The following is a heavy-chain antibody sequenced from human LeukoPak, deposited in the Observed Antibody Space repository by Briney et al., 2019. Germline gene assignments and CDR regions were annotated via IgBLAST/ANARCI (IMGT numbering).Heavy chain of an antibody. J-gene: IGHJ4*02. CDR1: GGTFSSYA. V-gene: IGHV1-69*13. CDR2: IIPIFGTA. D-gene: IGHD5-18*01. CDR3: ASSVDTAMEWYYFDY. Sequence: ASVKVSCKASGGTFSSYAISWVRQAPGQGLEWMGGIIPIFGTANYAQKFQGRVTITADESTSTAYMGLSSLRSEDTAVYYCASSVDTAMEWYYFDYWGQGTLVTVSS.